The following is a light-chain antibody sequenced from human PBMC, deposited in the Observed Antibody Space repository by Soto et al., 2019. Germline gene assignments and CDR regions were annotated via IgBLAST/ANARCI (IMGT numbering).Light chain of an antibody. CDR3: CSYAGSYTVV. CDR1: NSDVGGYNY. J-gene: IGLJ2*01. Sequence: QSALTQPRSVSGSPGQSVTISCTGTNSDVGGYNYVSWYQQHPGKAPKVMIYDVSERPSGVPDRFSGSKSGNTASLTISGLQAEDEADYYCCSYAGSYTVVFGGGTQLTVL. CDR2: DVS. V-gene: IGLV2-11*01.